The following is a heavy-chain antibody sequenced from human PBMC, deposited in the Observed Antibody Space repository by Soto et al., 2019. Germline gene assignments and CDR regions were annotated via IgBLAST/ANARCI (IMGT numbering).Heavy chain of an antibody. D-gene: IGHD3-22*01. J-gene: IGHJ4*02. Sequence: QITLKESGPTLVKPTQTLTLTCTFSGFSLSTSGVGVGWIRQPPGKALEWLALIYWDDDKRYSPSLKSRLTLTKATSKHQVVLTMTNMDPVDTATYYCAHLYDSSGYCAYWGQGTLVTVSS. CDR2: IYWDDDK. CDR1: GFSLSTSGVG. V-gene: IGHV2-5*02. CDR3: AHLYDSSGYCAY.